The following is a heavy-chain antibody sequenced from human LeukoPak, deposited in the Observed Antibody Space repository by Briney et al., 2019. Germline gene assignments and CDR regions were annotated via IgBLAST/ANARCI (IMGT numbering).Heavy chain of an antibody. D-gene: IGHD3-3*01. CDR2: IIPIFGTA. Sequence: TSVKVSCKASGGTFSSYAISWVRQAPGQGLEWMGRIIPIFGTANYAQKLQGRVTMTTDTSTSTAYMELRSLRSDDTAVYYCAREGRLKYYDFWSGYSVLGSAGEIDYWGQGTLVTVSS. J-gene: IGHJ4*02. V-gene: IGHV1-69*05. CDR1: GGTFSSYA. CDR3: AREGRLKYYDFWSGYSVLGSAGEIDY.